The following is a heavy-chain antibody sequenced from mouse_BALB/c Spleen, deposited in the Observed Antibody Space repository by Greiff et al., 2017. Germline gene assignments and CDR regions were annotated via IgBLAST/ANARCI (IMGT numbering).Heavy chain of an antibody. D-gene: IGHD2-1*01. J-gene: IGHJ2*01. V-gene: IGHV1-5*01. CDR3: APSYDGNYYYGGD. CDR2: IYPGNSDT. CDR1: GYTFTSYW. Sequence: EVQLQQSGTVLARPGASVKMSCKASGYTFTSYWMHWVKQRPGQGLEWIGAIYPGNSDTSYNQKFKGKAKLTAVTSTSTAYMERSSLTNEDSAVFDCAPSYDGNYYYGGDWGQGTTLTVSS.